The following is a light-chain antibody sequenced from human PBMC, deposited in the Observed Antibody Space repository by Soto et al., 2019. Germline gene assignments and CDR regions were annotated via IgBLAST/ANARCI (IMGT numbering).Light chain of an antibody. V-gene: IGLV1-47*01. Sequence: QSVLTQPPSASGTPGQRVTISCYGSSSNIGSNYVYWYQQLPGTAPKLLIYRNNQRPSGVPDRFSGSKSGTSAALASSGLRSEDEADYYCSSWEDSLSAVVFGGGTKLTVL. CDR3: SSWEDSLSAVV. CDR1: SSNIGSNY. J-gene: IGLJ2*01. CDR2: RNN.